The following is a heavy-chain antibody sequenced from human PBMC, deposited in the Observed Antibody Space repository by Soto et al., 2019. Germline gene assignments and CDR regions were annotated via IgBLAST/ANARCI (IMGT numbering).Heavy chain of an antibody. J-gene: IGHJ4*02. CDR1: GGSISSSSHY. CDR3: QISRKYCSSDGCGRGVFDH. D-gene: IGHD2-15*01. Sequence: SETLSLTCTVSGGSISSSSHYWGWIRQPPGKGLEWIGNIYYIGSTYYNPSLKSRVTISVDTSKNQFSLKLSSVTAADTAVYYCQISRKYCSSDGCGRGVFDHCGPGTLVTVSS. V-gene: IGHV4-39*01. CDR2: IYYIGST.